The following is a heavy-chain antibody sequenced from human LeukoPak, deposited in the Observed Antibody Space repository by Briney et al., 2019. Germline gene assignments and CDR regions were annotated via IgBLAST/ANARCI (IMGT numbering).Heavy chain of an antibody. Sequence: ASVKVSCTPSGYTFTGYYIHWVRQAPGQGLEWMGWINPNSGGINYAQKFQGRVTMTRDTSISTAYMDLSRLRSDDTAVYYCARAHSGYDFPYWGQGTLVTVSS. CDR2: INPNSGGI. V-gene: IGHV1-2*02. D-gene: IGHD5-12*01. CDR3: ARAHSGYDFPY. J-gene: IGHJ4*02. CDR1: GYTFTGYY.